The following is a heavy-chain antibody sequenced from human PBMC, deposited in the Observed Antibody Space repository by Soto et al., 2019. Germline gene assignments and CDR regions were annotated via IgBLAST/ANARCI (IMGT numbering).Heavy chain of an antibody. CDR1: GFIFGDYA. CDR3: VRISAAASNAFDI. J-gene: IGHJ3*02. V-gene: IGHV3-49*03. Sequence: GGSLRLSCTASGFIFGDYAKSWFRQAPGKGLEWVGFIRSKAYGETTEYAASVEGRFSISRDDSKSIAYLQMNSLKTEDTAVYYCVRISAAASNAFDIWGQGTMVTVSS. CDR2: IRSKAYGETT. D-gene: IGHD6-13*01.